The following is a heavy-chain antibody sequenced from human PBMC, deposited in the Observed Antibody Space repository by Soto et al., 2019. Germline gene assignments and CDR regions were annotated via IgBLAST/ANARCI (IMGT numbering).Heavy chain of an antibody. CDR1: GGSIDRSNYY. V-gene: IGHV4-39*01. D-gene: IGHD3-22*01. J-gene: IGHJ4*02. CDR2: TYYNGNA. CDR3: ARHFVAVVIKGWGY. Sequence: SETLSLTCTVSGGSIDRSNYYWDWIRQPPGKGLEWIGTTYYNGNAYYDPSLKSRVTMSVDTSKNQFSLKLISVTAADTAVYYCARHFVAVVIKGWGYWGQGTLVTVSS.